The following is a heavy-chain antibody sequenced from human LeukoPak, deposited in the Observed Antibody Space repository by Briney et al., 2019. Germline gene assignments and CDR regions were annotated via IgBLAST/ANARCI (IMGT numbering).Heavy chain of an antibody. Sequence: SETLSLTCTVSGGSISSYYWSWIRQPPGKGLEWIGYIYYSGSTNYNPSLKSRVTISVDTSKNQFSLKLSSVTAADTAVYYCARWNYYGSGSYVPWSLGYYYMDVWGKGTTVTISS. CDR2: IYYSGST. J-gene: IGHJ6*03. CDR3: ARWNYYGSGSYVPWSLGYYYMDV. V-gene: IGHV4-59*01. D-gene: IGHD3-10*01. CDR1: GGSISSYY.